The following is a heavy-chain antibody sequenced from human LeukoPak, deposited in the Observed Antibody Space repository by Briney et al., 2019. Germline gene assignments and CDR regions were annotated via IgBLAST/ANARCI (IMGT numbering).Heavy chain of an antibody. CDR1: GYTFTGYY. CDR2: INPNSGGT. D-gene: IGHD2-15*01. Sequence: ASVKVSCKASGYTFTGYYRHWVRQAPGQGLEWMGWINPNSGGTNYAQKFQGRVTMTRDTSISTAYMELSRLRSDDTAVYYCARGRSYCSGGSCSAVKYNWFDPWGQGTLVTVSS. J-gene: IGHJ5*02. V-gene: IGHV1-2*02. CDR3: ARGRSYCSGGSCSAVKYNWFDP.